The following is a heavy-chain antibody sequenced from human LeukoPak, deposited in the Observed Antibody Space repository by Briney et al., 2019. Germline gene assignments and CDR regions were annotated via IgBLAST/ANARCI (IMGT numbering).Heavy chain of an antibody. CDR2: IYYSGST. D-gene: IGHD3-10*01. CDR3: AXXXXXSGSYYIDY. CDR1: GGSISSYY. V-gene: IGHV4-59*01. J-gene: IGHJ4*02. Sequence: SETLSLTCTVSGGSISSYYWSWIRQPPGKGLEWIGYIYYSGSTNYNPSLKSRVTISVDTSKNQFSLKLSSVTAADTAVYYCAXXXXXSGSYYIDYWGQGTLVTVSS.